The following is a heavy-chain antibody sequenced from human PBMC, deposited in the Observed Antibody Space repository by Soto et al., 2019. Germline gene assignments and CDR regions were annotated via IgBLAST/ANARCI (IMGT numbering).Heavy chain of an antibody. J-gene: IGHJ3*02. CDR3: AREVATSFDI. V-gene: IGHV3-74*01. CDR2: INGDGSGT. D-gene: IGHD5-12*01. CDR1: GFTFNSNW. Sequence: GGSLRLSCAASGFTFNSNWMHWVRQAPGKGLVWVSRINGDGSGTNYADSVKGRFTISRDSAKNTLYLQMNNLRAEDTAVYYCAREVATSFDIWGQGTTVTVSS.